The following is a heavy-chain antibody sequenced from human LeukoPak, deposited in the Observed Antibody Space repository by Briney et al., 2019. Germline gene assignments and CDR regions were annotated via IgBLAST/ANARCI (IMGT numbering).Heavy chain of an antibody. CDR2: IIPILGIA. Sequence: GASVKVSCKASGGTFSSYTISWVRQAPGQGLEWMGRIIPILGIANYAQKFQGRVTITADKSTSTAYMELSSLRSEDTAVYYCARGLPGPYDFWSGYLDYWGQGTLVTVSS. CDR1: GGTFSSYT. CDR3: ARGLPGPYDFWSGYLDY. D-gene: IGHD3-3*01. J-gene: IGHJ4*02. V-gene: IGHV1-69*02.